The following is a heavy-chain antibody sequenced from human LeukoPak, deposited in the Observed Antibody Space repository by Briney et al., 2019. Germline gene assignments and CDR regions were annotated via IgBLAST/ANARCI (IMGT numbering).Heavy chain of an antibody. Sequence: GESLRLSCAASGFMFSSHDMHWVRQVPGKGLEWVSAIGTAGDTHYPDSVKGRFTISRENAKNSLYLQLNSLRVGDTAVYYCARVPYTSSRSGRPYYYGMDVWGQGTTVTVSS. D-gene: IGHD6-13*01. V-gene: IGHV3-13*01. CDR2: IGTAGDT. J-gene: IGHJ6*02. CDR1: GFMFSSHD. CDR3: ARVPYTSSRSGRPYYYGMDV.